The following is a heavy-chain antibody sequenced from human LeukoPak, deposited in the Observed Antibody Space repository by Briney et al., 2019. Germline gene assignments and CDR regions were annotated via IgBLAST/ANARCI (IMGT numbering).Heavy chain of an antibody. CDR2: ISASGGRT. Sequence: PGGSLRLSCAASGFTFSSYAMSWVRQAPGKGLEWVSGISASGGRTYYADSVKGRFTISRDNSKNTLYLQMNSLRAEDTAVYYCARGPKGNSGSLGYFDYWGQGTLVTVSS. CDR3: ARGPKGNSGSLGYFDY. CDR1: GFTFSSYA. J-gene: IGHJ4*02. V-gene: IGHV3-23*01. D-gene: IGHD1-26*01.